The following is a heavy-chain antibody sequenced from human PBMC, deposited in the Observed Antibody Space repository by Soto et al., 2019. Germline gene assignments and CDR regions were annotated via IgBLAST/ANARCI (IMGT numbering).Heavy chain of an antibody. CDR3: AGDSYYDSTGPDY. CDR1: GYTSTTYG. CDR2: ISVYNGNT. D-gene: IGHD3-22*01. J-gene: IGHJ4*02. V-gene: IGHV1-18*01. Sequence: QVQLVQSGAEVKKPGASVMVSCKASGYTSTTYGISWVRQAPGQGLEWMGWISVYNGNTVYAQKLQGRVTMTTDTSTNTAYMEVRSLRSDDTAVYYCAGDSYYDSTGPDYWGQGTLVTVSS.